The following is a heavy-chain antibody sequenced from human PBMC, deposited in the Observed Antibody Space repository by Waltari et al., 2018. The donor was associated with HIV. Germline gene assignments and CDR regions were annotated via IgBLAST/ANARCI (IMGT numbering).Heavy chain of an antibody. CDR2: IRSRIYGGAT. J-gene: IGHJ4*02. Sequence: EVQLVEFGGGLVQPGRSLRLSCTGFGFSFGYFAISWFRRAPGKGLEWVGLIRSRIYGGATEYAASAKGRFTISRDDLKSVAYLQMNSLKTEDTAVYYCTRSSKLDYWGQGTLVTVSS. CDR1: GFSFGYFA. D-gene: IGHD4-4*01. V-gene: IGHV3-49*03. CDR3: TRSSKLDY.